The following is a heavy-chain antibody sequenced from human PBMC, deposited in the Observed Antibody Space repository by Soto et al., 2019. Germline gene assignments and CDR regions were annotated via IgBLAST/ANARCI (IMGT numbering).Heavy chain of an antibody. D-gene: IGHD6-19*01. J-gene: IGHJ4*02. V-gene: IGHV3-21*01. CDR3: ARDLALAGNY. Sequence: PGGSLRLSCAASGFTFRSYAMNWVRQTQEKGLEWVSSISSTSTYTHYADSVKGRFTISRDNANNSLFLQMNSLRAEDTAIYYCARDLALAGNYWGQGALVTVCS. CDR1: GFTFRSYA. CDR2: ISSTSTYT.